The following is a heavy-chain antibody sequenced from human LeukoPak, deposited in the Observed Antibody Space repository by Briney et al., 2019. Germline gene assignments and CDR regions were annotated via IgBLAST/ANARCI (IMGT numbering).Heavy chain of an antibody. CDR2: ISGSGGST. V-gene: IGHV3-23*01. CDR3: ARRQVVAGID. Sequence: GGSLRLSCAASGFTVSSNYMSWVRQAPGKGLEWVSAISGSGGSTYYADSVKGRFTISRDNSKNTLYLQMNSLRAEDTAVYYCARRQVVAGIDWGQGTLVTVSS. D-gene: IGHD6-19*01. CDR1: GFTVSSNY. J-gene: IGHJ4*02.